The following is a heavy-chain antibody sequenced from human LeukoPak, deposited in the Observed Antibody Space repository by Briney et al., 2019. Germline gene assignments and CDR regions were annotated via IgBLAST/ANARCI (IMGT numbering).Heavy chain of an antibody. CDR3: ARAPPTDFWSGYYYYYYYMDV. CDR1: GGSISSGGYS. J-gene: IGHJ6*03. CDR2: IYHSGST. V-gene: IGHV4-30-2*01. Sequence: PSQTLSLTCAVSGGSISSGGYSWSWIRQPPGKGLEWIGYIYHSGSTYYNPSLKSRVTISVDRSKNQFSLKLSSVTAADTAVYYCARAPPTDFWSGYYYYYYYMDVWGKGTTVTVSS. D-gene: IGHD3-3*01.